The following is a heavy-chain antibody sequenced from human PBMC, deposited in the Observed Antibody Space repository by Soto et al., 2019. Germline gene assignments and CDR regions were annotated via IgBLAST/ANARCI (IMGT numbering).Heavy chain of an antibody. V-gene: IGHV4-39*01. CDR3: ARLARGDYGGNSNFDY. CDR1: GGSISSSSYY. J-gene: IGHJ4*02. Sequence: AETLSLTCTVSGGSISSSSYYWGWIRQRPGKGLERIGSIYYSGSTYYNPSLKSRVTISVDTSKNQFSLKLSSVTAADTAVYYCARLARGDYGGNSNFDYWGQGTLVTVSS. CDR2: IYYSGST. D-gene: IGHD4-17*01.